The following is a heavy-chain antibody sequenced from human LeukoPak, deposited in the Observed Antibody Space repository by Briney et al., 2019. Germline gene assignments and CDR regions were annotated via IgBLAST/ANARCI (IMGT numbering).Heavy chain of an antibody. CDR2: ISGSGGST. Sequence: RSGGSLRLSCAASGFTFSSYAMSWVRQAPGKGLEWVSAISGSGGSTYYADSVKGRFTISRDNSKNTLYLQMSSLRAEDTAVYYCAKDFADYYDTNYFDYWGQGTLVTVSS. CDR1: GFTFSSYA. V-gene: IGHV3-23*01. CDR3: AKDFADYYDTNYFDY. J-gene: IGHJ4*02. D-gene: IGHD3-22*01.